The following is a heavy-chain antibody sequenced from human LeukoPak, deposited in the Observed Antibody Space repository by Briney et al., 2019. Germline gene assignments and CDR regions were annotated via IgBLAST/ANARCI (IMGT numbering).Heavy chain of an antibody. V-gene: IGHV4-59*08. D-gene: IGHD4/OR15-4a*01. Sequence: TSETLSLTCTVSGGSISSYYWSWIRQPPGKGLEWIGYISYSGSTNYNPSLKSRVTIAVDTSKSQFSLKLSSVTAADTAVYYCARHMLATRSFDSWGQGTLVTVSS. CDR2: ISYSGST. CDR1: GGSISSYY. CDR3: ARHMLATRSFDS. J-gene: IGHJ4*02.